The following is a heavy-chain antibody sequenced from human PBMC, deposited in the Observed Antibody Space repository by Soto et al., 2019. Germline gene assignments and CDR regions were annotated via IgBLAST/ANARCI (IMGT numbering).Heavy chain of an antibody. CDR2: IASNGQT. CDR3: VGTNDSLDY. V-gene: IGHV3-21*06. D-gene: IGHD1-1*01. Sequence: GGSLRLSCAASEITFSNYYMNWIRQAPGKGLEWVSSIASNGQTFYTDSVKGRFTISRDNAKNSLYLQMNSLRVEDTALYYCVGTNDSLDYWGQGTLVTVSS. J-gene: IGHJ4*02. CDR1: EITFSNYY.